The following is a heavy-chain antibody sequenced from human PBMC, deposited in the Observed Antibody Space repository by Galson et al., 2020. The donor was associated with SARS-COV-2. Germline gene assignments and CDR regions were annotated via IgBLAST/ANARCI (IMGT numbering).Heavy chain of an antibody. J-gene: IGHJ4*02. Sequence: GGSLRLSCAASGFTFSSYAMSWVRQAPGKGLEWVSAISGSGGSTYYADSVKGRFTISRDNSKNTLYLQMNSLSAEDTAVYYCAKEPYPRMTTVTSFDYWGQGTLVTVSS. CDR3: AKEPYPRMTTVTSFDY. CDR2: ISGSGGST. CDR1: GFTFSSYA. D-gene: IGHD4-17*01. V-gene: IGHV3-23*01.